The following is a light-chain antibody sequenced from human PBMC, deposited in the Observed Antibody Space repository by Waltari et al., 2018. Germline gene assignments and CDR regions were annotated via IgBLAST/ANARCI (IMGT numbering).Light chain of an antibody. J-gene: IGKJ4*01. CDR1: RSVNSN. V-gene: IGKV3-15*01. CDR3: QQYNNWPLT. Sequence: EVVLTQSPDTLSVSPGERATLSCRTSRSVNSNLAWYQHKPGQAPRLLMYVASTRPTGIPARFSGSESWTEFTLTITSLQSEDFAVYYCQQYNNWPLTFGGGTKVEI. CDR2: VAS.